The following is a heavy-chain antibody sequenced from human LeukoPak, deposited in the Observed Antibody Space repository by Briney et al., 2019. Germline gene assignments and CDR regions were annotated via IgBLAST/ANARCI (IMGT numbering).Heavy chain of an antibody. CDR3: ARARIKRFGDSFTVPTIFDS. V-gene: IGHV4-34*01. J-gene: IGHJ5*01. CDR2: INHRGRS. D-gene: IGHD3-16*01. Sequence: SETLSLTCAVYAGSFNDYYWTWIRQPPGKGLEWIGEINHRGRSTYNPSLKSRVTISVDTSKNQFSLRLNSVTAADTAVYKCARARIKRFGDSFTVPTIFDSWGQGTLVTVSS. CDR1: AGSFNDYY.